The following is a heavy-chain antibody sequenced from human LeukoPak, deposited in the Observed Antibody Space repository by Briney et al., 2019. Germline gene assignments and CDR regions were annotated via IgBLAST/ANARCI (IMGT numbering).Heavy chain of an antibody. CDR2: IYYSGST. Sequence: SETLSLTCTVSGGSISSGGYSWSWIRQHPGKGLEWIGYIYYSGSTYYNPSLKSRVTISVDTSKNQFSLKLSSVTAADTAVYYCASSPTYYYDSSGSYGMDVWGQGTTVTVSS. J-gene: IGHJ6*02. V-gene: IGHV4-31*03. CDR3: ASSPTYYYDSSGSYGMDV. CDR1: GGSISSGGYS. D-gene: IGHD3-22*01.